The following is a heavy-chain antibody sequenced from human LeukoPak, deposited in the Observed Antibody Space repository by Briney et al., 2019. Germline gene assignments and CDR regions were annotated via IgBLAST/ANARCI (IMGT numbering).Heavy chain of an antibody. CDR3: AKGLLRDGYNYVMDY. Sequence: GGSLRLSCAASGFTFSSYGMHWVRQAPGKGLEWVAFIRYDGSNKYYADPVKGRFTISRDNSKNTLYLQMNSLRAEDTAVYYCAKGLLRDGYNYVMDYWGQGTLVTVSS. D-gene: IGHD5-24*01. V-gene: IGHV3-30*02. J-gene: IGHJ4*02. CDR1: GFTFSSYG. CDR2: IRYDGSNK.